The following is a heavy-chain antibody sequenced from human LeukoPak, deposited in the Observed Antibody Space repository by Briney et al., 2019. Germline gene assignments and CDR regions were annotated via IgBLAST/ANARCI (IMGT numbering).Heavy chain of an antibody. J-gene: IGHJ3*01. V-gene: IGHV3-74*01. Sequence: GESLKISCAASGFTFNTAWMHWVRQAPGKGLVWVSRIYSDGSDTTYADSVKGRFTISRDNARNTLYLQMISLRAEDTAVYYCATDSGHAFSFWGRGTMVTVSS. CDR2: IYSDGSDT. CDR1: GFTFNTAW. D-gene: IGHD3-10*01. CDR3: ATDSGHAFSF.